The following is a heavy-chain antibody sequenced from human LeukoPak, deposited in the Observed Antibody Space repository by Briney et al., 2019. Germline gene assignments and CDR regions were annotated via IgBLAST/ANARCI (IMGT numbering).Heavy chain of an antibody. J-gene: IGHJ4*02. CDR2: ISSSSSTI. CDR1: GFTFSSYS. CDR3: AREDQRYGFWSGYYDFDY. Sequence: GGSLRLSCAASGFTFSSYSMNWVRQAPGKGLEWVSYISSSSSTIYYADSVKGRFTISRDNAKNSLYLQMNSLRAEDTAVYYCAREDQRYGFWSGYYDFDYWGQGTLVTVSS. D-gene: IGHD3-3*01. V-gene: IGHV3-48*01.